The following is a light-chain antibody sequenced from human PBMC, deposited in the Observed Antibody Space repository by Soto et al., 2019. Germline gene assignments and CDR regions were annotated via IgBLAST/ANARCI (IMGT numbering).Light chain of an antibody. CDR2: GAS. CDR1: QSVRSNY. V-gene: IGKV3-20*01. CDR3: QQYGGSPPLYT. J-gene: IGKJ2*01. Sequence: EIVLTQSPGTLSLSPGEKATLSCRASQSVRSNYLAWYQQRPGQAPRLLISGASSRATGIPERFSGCGSGTDFTLTISRLEPEDFAVYYCQQYGGSPPLYTFGQGTKLEIK.